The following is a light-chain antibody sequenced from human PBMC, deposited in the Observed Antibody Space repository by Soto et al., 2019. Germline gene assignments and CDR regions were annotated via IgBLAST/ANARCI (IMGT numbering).Light chain of an antibody. V-gene: IGKV3-11*01. CDR1: QSVSSY. Sequence: EIVLTQSPATLSWSPGERAALSCRASQSVSSYLAWYHQKPGQAPRLLIYDASNRATGIPAGFSGSGSGTDFTLTISSLEPEDFAVYYCQQRSNWPRYTFGQGTRLEIK. CDR3: QQRSNWPRYT. CDR2: DAS. J-gene: IGKJ5*01.